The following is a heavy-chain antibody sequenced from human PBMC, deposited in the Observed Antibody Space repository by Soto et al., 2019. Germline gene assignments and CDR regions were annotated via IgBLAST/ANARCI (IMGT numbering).Heavy chain of an antibody. V-gene: IGHV3-66*01. J-gene: IGHJ4*02. CDR2: IYSGGST. CDR1: GFTVSSNY. CDR3: AREWVQQLVTFDY. Sequence: HPGGSLRLSCAASGFTVSSNYMSWVRQAPGKGLEWVSVIYSGGSTYYADSVKGRFTISRDNSKNTLYLQMNSLRAEDTAVYYCAREWVQQLVTFDYWGQGTLVTVSS. D-gene: IGHD6-13*01.